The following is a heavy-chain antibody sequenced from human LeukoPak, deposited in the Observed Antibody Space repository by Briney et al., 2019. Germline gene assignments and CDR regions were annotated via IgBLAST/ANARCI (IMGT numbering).Heavy chain of an antibody. V-gene: IGHV3-74*01. Sequence: PGGSLRLSCEASGLTFSNSWMHWVRQAPGKGLVWVSRINNEGTTISYADSVKGRFTISRDNAKNTLYLQMNSLRAEDTAVYYCAIVSGLGMNEYYQHWGQGTLVTVAS. CDR1: GLTFSNSW. CDR3: AIVSGLGMNEYYQH. D-gene: IGHD3-10*01. J-gene: IGHJ1*01. CDR2: INNEGTTI.